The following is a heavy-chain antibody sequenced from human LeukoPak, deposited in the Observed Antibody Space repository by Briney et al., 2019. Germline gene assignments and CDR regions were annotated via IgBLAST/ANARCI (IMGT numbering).Heavy chain of an antibody. J-gene: IGHJ6*03. Sequence: GGSLRLSCAASGFTFSSYEMNWVRQAPGKGLEWVSYISSSGSTIYYADSVKGRFTISRDNAKNSLYLQMNSLKTEDTAVYYCTTSDRELQYYYYYMDVWGKGTTVTVSS. V-gene: IGHV3-48*03. D-gene: IGHD1-26*01. CDR3: TTSDRELQYYYYYMDV. CDR2: ISSSGSTI. CDR1: GFTFSSYE.